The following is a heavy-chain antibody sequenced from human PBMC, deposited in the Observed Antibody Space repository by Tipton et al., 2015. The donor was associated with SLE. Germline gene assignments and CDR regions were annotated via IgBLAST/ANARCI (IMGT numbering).Heavy chain of an antibody. CDR3: ASLVWGSGSYLRDY. CDR1: GGSFSGYY. V-gene: IGHV4-34*01. Sequence: LRLSCAVYGGSFSGYYWSWIRQPPGKGLEWIGEINHSGSTNYNPSLKSRVTISVDTSKNQFSLKLSSVTAADTAVYYCASLVWGSGSYLRDYWGQGTLVTVSS. CDR2: INHSGST. D-gene: IGHD3-10*01. J-gene: IGHJ4*02.